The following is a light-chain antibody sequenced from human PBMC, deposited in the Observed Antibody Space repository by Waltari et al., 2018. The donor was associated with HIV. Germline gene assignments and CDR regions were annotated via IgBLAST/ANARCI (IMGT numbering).Light chain of an antibody. CDR3: QQYSDWPRA. CDR2: DSS. V-gene: IGKV3-15*01. Sequence: EIVVTQVPAAPSVSPGERASLSCIASQSVSTNLAWYHQVSGQAPRLLISDSSNRATGVPDRFSGSGSGTHFTLTISSLQSEDSGVYYCQQYSDWPRAFGLGTKVEV. J-gene: IGKJ1*01. CDR1: QSVSTN.